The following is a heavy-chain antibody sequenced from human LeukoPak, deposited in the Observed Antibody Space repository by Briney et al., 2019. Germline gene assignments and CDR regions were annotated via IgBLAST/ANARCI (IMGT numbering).Heavy chain of an antibody. CDR3: ATDHKPLSVGWELLSFGNWYFDL. V-gene: IGHV1-24*01. CDR2: FDPEDGET. CDR1: GYTLTELS. Sequence: ASVKVSCKISGYTLTELSMNWVRQAPGKGLEWMAGFDPEDGETIYAQKFQGRVTVTEDTSTDTAYMELSSLRSEDTAVYYCATDHKPLSVGWELLSFGNWYFDLWGRGTLVTVSS. D-gene: IGHD2-15*01. J-gene: IGHJ2*01.